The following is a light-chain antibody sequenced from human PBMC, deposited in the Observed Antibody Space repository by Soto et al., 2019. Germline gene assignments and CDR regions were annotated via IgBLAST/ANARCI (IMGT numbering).Light chain of an antibody. CDR1: SSNIGRNT. CDR2: NNN. J-gene: IGLJ1*01. V-gene: IGLV1-44*01. CDR3: QSHDSSLSAYV. Sequence: QSVLTQPPSASGTPGQRVTISCSGSSSNIGRNTVNWYQQLPGTAPKLLIYNNNQRPSGVPDRFSGSKSGTSASLAISGLRSEDETDYYCQSHDSSLSAYVFGTGTKLTVL.